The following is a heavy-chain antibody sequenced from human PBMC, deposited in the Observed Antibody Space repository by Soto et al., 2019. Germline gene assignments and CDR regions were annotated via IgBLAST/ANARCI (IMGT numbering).Heavy chain of an antibody. CDR3: ARAGASFYYYYMDV. D-gene: IGHD3-10*01. Sequence: GGSLRLSCAASGFTFSDYYMSWIRQAPGKGLEWVSYISSSGSTIYYADSVKGRFTISRDNAKNSLYLQMNSLRAEDTAVYYCARAGASFYYYYMDVWGNGTTVTVSS. CDR1: GFTFSDYY. CDR2: ISSSGSTI. J-gene: IGHJ6*03. V-gene: IGHV3-11*01.